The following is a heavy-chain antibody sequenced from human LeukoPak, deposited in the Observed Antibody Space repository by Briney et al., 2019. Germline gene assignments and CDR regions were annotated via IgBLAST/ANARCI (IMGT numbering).Heavy chain of an antibody. D-gene: IGHD3-22*01. CDR1: GFIVSSRH. CDR2: IYSGGGT. Sequence: PGGSLRLSCAASGFIVSSRHMSWVRQAPGKGLEWVSVIYSGGGTNYADSVKGRFTISRDNSKNTLHLQLNSLRAEDTAVYYCARDLYSSGPWGQGTLVTVSS. J-gene: IGHJ5*02. V-gene: IGHV3-66*01. CDR3: ARDLYSSGP.